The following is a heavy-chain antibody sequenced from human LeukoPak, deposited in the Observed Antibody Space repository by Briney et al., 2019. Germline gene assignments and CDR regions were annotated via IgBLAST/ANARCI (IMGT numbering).Heavy chain of an antibody. CDR3: AKDPKTHYYDSSGYWGRAFDI. Sequence: GGSLRLSCAASGFTFSSYAMSWVRQAPGKGLEWVSAISGSGGSTYYADSVKGRFTISRDNSKNTLYLQMNSLRAEDTAVYYCAKDPKTHYYDSSGYWGRAFDIWGQGTMVTVSS. D-gene: IGHD3-22*01. J-gene: IGHJ3*02. CDR1: GFTFSSYA. CDR2: ISGSGGST. V-gene: IGHV3-23*01.